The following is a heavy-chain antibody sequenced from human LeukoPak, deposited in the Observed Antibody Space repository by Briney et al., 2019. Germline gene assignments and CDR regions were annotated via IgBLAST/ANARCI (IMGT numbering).Heavy chain of an antibody. Sequence: ASVKVSCKASGYTFTSYGISWVRQAPGQGLEWMGWISAYNGNTNYAQKLQGRVTMTTDTSTSTAYMELRSLRSDDTAVYYCARDSPDYYDSSGYYSPINYWGQGTLVTVSS. CDR3: ARDSPDYYDSSGYYSPINY. J-gene: IGHJ4*02. CDR2: ISAYNGNT. CDR1: GYTFTSYG. V-gene: IGHV1-18*01. D-gene: IGHD3-22*01.